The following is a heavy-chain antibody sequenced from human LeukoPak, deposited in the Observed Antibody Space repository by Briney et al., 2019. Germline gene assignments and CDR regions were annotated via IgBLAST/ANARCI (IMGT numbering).Heavy chain of an antibody. D-gene: IGHD3-22*01. Sequence: PGGSLRLSCAASGFTFSSYWMSWVRQAPGKGLEWVANIKQDGSEKYYVDSVRGRFTISRDNAKNSLYLQMNSLRAEDTAVYYCARDSARRGYDCWFDPWGQGTLVTVSS. V-gene: IGHV3-7*01. CDR2: IKQDGSEK. CDR1: GFTFSSYW. J-gene: IGHJ5*02. CDR3: ARDSARRGYDCWFDP.